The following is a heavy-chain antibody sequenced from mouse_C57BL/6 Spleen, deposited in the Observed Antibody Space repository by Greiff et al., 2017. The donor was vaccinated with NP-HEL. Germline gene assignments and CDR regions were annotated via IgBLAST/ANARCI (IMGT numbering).Heavy chain of an antibody. J-gene: IGHJ1*03. CDR3: TRVDGSSHNWYFDV. D-gene: IGHD1-1*01. V-gene: IGHV1-15*01. CDR1: GYTFTDYE. Sequence: QVQLKESGAELVRPGASVTLSCKASGYTFTDYEMHWVKQTPVHGLEWIGAIDPETGGTAYNQKFKGKAILTADKSSSTAYMELRSLTSEDSAVYYCTRVDGSSHNWYFDVWGTGTTVTVSS. CDR2: IDPETGGT.